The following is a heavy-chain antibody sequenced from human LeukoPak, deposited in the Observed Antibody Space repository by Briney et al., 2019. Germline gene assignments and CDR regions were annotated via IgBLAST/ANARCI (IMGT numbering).Heavy chain of an antibody. CDR1: GDSISSGGYY. Sequence: SQGLLLTCSVSGDSISSGGYYSSWIRRHPGKGLEWIGYIYYSGSTYYNPSLKSRVTISVDTSKNQFSLKLSSVTAADTAVYYCARGTDYWGQGTLVTVSS. J-gene: IGHJ4*02. V-gene: IGHV4-31*03. CDR3: ARGTDY. CDR2: IYYSGST.